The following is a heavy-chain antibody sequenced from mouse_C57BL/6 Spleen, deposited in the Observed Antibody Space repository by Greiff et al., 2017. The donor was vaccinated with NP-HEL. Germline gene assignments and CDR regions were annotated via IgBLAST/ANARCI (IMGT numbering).Heavy chain of an antibody. D-gene: IGHD4-1*02. J-gene: IGHJ2*01. Sequence: EVELVESEGGLVQPGSSMKLSCTASGFTFSDYYMAWVRQVPEKGLEWVANINYDGSSTYYLDSLKSRFIISRDNAKNILYLQMSSLKSEDTATYYCARGSTGPRYYFDYWGQGTTLTVSS. CDR3: ARGSTGPRYYFDY. CDR2: INYDGSST. V-gene: IGHV5-16*01. CDR1: GFTFSDYY.